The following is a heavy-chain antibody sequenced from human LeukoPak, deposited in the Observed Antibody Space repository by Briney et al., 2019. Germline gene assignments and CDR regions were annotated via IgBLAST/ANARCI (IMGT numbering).Heavy chain of an antibody. D-gene: IGHD1-26*01. Sequence: PSETLSLTCTVSGGSISSSSYYWGWIRQPPGKGLEWIGSIYYSGSTYYNPSLKSRVTISVDTSKNQFSLKLSSVTAADTAVYYCARVGWQWDASDYWGQGTLVTVSS. CDR2: IYYSGST. CDR1: GGSISSSSYY. J-gene: IGHJ4*02. CDR3: ARVGWQWDASDY. V-gene: IGHV4-39*07.